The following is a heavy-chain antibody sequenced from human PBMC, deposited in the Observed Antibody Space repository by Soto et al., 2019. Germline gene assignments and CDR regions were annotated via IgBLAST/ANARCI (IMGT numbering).Heavy chain of an antibody. CDR2: ISSSSRYI. Sequence: EVQLVESGGGLVKPGGSLRLSCAATGFTFRSYNMNWVRPAPGKGLEWDSYISSSSRYISYADSVKGRFTISRDNAKNSLYLQMNSLSAEDTAVYYGARDCRGGSCYYCGPPIDYWGQGALVTVSS. D-gene: IGHD2-15*01. CDR1: GFTFRSYN. V-gene: IGHV3-21*01. CDR3: ARDCRGGSCYYCGPPIDY. J-gene: IGHJ4*02.